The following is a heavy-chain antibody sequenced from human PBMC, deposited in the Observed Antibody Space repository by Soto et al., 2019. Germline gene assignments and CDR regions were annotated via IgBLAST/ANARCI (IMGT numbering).Heavy chain of an antibody. J-gene: IGHJ6*02. CDR1: GFTFSSYS. V-gene: IGHV3-21*01. D-gene: IGHD4-17*01. CDR2: ISSSSSYI. CDR3: ARERDTVIYYYGMDV. Sequence: EVQLVESGGGLVKPGGSLRLSCAASGFTFSSYSMNWVRQAPGKGLEWVSSISSSSSYIYYADSVKGRFTISRDNAKNSLYLQMNRLRAEDTAVYYCARERDTVIYYYGMDVWGQGPTVTVSS.